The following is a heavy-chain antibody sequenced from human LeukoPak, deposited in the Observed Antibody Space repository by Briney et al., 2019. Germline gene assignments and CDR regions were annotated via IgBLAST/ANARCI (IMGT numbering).Heavy chain of an antibody. J-gene: IGHJ3*02. CDR2: IKTDGGTT. V-gene: IGHV3-15*05. Sequence: GGSLRLSCAASGFTFSSAWMSWARQAPGKGLEWVGRIKTDGGTTDYPAPVKGRFTISRDDSKNMLYLQMNSLSAEDTAMYYCASVRRANAFDIWGQGTMVTVSS. CDR3: ASVRRANAFDI. D-gene: IGHD6-6*01. CDR1: GFTFSSAW.